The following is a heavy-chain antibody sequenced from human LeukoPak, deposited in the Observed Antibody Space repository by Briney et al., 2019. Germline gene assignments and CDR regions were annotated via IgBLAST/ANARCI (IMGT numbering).Heavy chain of an antibody. Sequence: ASVEVSCKASGYTFTGYYMHWVRQAPGQGLEWMGWINHNSGGTNYAQKFQGRVTMTRDTSISTAYMELSRLRSDDTAVYYCAREGSSLNAFDIWGQGTMVTVSS. V-gene: IGHV1-2*02. CDR3: AREGSSLNAFDI. CDR2: INHNSGGT. D-gene: IGHD5/OR15-5a*01. CDR1: GYTFTGYY. J-gene: IGHJ3*02.